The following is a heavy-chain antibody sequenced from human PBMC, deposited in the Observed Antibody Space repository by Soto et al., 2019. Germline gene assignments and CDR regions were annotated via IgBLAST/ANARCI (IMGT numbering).Heavy chain of an antibody. CDR1: GYTFTSYG. CDR2: ISAYNGNT. V-gene: IGHV1-18*01. CDR3: ARDPAVDYCSGGSCYRFQH. Sequence: VSCKASGYTFTSYGISWVRQAPGQGLEWMGWISAYNGNTNYAQKLQGRVTMTTDTSTSTAYMELRSLRSDDTAVYYCARDPAVDYCSGGSCYRFQHWGQGTLVTVSS. J-gene: IGHJ1*01. D-gene: IGHD2-15*01.